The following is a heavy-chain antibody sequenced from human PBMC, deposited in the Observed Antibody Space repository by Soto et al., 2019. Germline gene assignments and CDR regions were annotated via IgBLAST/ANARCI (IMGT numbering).Heavy chain of an antibody. J-gene: IGHJ6*02. Sequence: QVQLVESGGGVVQPGGSLRLSCAASGFTFRNHAMHWVRQARGKGLECLAVIAYDGSNAFYRDSVKGRFPISKDNSKNTLYLHMNSLRSEDTGVYYCARGDREDILVVVGARPGEYGIDIWGQGTTVTVSS. V-gene: IGHV3-30-3*01. D-gene: IGHD2-15*01. CDR1: GFTFRNHA. CDR3: ARGDREDILVVVGARPGEYGIDI. CDR2: IAYDGSNA.